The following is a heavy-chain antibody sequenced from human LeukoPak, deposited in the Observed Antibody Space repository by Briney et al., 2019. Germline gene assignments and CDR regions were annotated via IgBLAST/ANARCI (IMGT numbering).Heavy chain of an antibody. J-gene: IGHJ3*02. V-gene: IGHV1-8*01. CDR3: ARSALPDDAFDI. CDR2: MNPNRGNT. D-gene: IGHD1-14*01. CDR1: GYTFTSYD. Sequence: ASVKVSCKASGYTFTSYDINWVRQATGQGLAWMGWMNPNRGNTGYAQKFQGRVTMTRNTSISTAYMELSSLRSEDTAVYYCARSALPDDAFDIWGQGTMVTVSS.